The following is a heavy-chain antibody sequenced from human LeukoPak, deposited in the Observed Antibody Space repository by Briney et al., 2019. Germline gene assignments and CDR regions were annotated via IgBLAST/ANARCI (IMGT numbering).Heavy chain of an antibody. V-gene: IGHV4-59*12. J-gene: IGHJ4*02. Sequence: SETLSLTCSVSGGSISSYYWSWIRQPPGKGLEWIGYIYYSGRTNYNPSLKSRVTISVDTSKNQFSLKLSSVTAADTAVYYCARDTSYNDYWGQGTLVTVSS. CDR1: GGSISSYY. D-gene: IGHD2-2*01. CDR2: IYYSGRT. CDR3: ARDTSYNDY.